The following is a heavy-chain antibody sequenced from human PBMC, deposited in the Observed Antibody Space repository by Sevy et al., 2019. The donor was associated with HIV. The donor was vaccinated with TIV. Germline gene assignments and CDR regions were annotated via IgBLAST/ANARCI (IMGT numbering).Heavy chain of an antibody. V-gene: IGHV1-2*02. CDR2: INPNSGGT. CDR1: GCTFTGYY. CDR3: ARGDGWADYYYYGMDV. J-gene: IGHJ6*02. D-gene: IGHD6-19*01. Sequence: ASVKVSCKASGCTFTGYYMHWVRQAPGQGLEWMGWINPNSGGTNYAQKFQGRVTMTRDTSISTAYMELSRLRSDDTAVYYCARGDGWADYYYYGMDVWGQGTTVTVSS.